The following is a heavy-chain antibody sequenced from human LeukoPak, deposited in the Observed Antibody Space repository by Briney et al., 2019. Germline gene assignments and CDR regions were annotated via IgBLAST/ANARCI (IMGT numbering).Heavy chain of an antibody. CDR1: GFTFSNYE. D-gene: IGHD6-6*01. J-gene: IGHJ4*02. CDR2: ISNGGGSI. Sequence: PGGSLRLSCAASGFTFSNYEMNWVRQATGKGLEWVSYISNGGGSIYYADSVKGRFTISRDNAKNSLYLQMNSLRAEDMAVYYCATVGRAARPGYWGQGILVTVSS. V-gene: IGHV3-48*03. CDR3: ATVGRAARPGY.